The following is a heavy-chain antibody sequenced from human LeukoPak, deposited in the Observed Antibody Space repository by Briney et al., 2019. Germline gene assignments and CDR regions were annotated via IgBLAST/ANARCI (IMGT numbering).Heavy chain of an antibody. CDR3: ARADSSKWWGLDP. CDR2: IYSGDNT. Sequence: GGSLGLSCGASGITVSSKYMTWVRQAPGKGLEWVAVIYSGDNTYYADSVEGRFTIIRDISNNTLYLQMTKLRVDDTAVYYCARADSSKWWGLDPWGQGTLVTVSS. D-gene: IGHD3-22*01. V-gene: IGHV3-53*01. CDR1: GITVSSKY. J-gene: IGHJ5*02.